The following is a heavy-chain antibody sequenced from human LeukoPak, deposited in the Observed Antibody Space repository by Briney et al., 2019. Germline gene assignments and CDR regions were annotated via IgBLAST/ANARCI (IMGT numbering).Heavy chain of an antibody. CDR1: GFTFSSYG. D-gene: IGHD3-9*01. CDR2: IWYDGSNK. CDR3: ARDKLRYFDWLSYWFDP. J-gene: IGHJ5*02. V-gene: IGHV3-33*01. Sequence: GGSLRLSCAASGFTFSSYGMHWVRQAPGKGLEWVAVIWYDGSNKYYADSVKGRFTISRDNSKNTLYLRMNSLRAEDTAVYYCARDKLRYFDWLSYWFDPWGQGTLVTVSS.